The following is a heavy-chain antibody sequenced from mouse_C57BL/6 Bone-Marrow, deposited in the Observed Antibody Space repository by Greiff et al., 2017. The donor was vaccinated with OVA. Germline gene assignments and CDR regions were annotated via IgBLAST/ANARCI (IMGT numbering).Heavy chain of an antibody. Sequence: VMLVESGPGLVAPSQSLSITCTVSGFSLTSYAISWVRQPPGKGLEWLGVIWTGGGTNYNSALKSRLSISKDNSKSQVFLKMNSLQTDDTARYYCARGVCNYDYYAMDYWGQGTSVTVSS. CDR2: IWTGGGT. D-gene: IGHD2-1*01. CDR3: ARGVCNYDYYAMDY. V-gene: IGHV2-9-1*01. CDR1: GFSLTSYA. J-gene: IGHJ4*01.